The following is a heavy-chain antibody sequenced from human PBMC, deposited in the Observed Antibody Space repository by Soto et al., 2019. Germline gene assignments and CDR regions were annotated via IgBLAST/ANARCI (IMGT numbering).Heavy chain of an antibody. CDR1: GGTFSSYT. J-gene: IGHJ6*03. V-gene: IGHV1-69*04. Sequence: SVKVSCKASGGTFSSYTISWVRQAPGQGLEWMGSFFPFLGIANYAQKFQGRVTITADKSTSTAYMELSSLRSEDTAVYYCARDRRGYDILTGYYTDYYYYMDVWGKGTTVTVSS. CDR3: ARDRRGYDILTGYYTDYYYYMDV. CDR2: FFPFLGIA. D-gene: IGHD3-9*01.